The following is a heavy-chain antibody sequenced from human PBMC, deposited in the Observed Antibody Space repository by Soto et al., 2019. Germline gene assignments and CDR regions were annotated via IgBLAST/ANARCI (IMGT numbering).Heavy chain of an antibody. Sequence: GASVKVSCKASGGTFSSYTISWVRQAPGQGPEWMGRIIPILGIANYAQKFQGRVTITADKSTSTAYMELSSLRSEDTAVYYCARDLAVAGTDDAFDIWGQGTMVTVSS. V-gene: IGHV1-69*04. J-gene: IGHJ3*02. CDR2: IIPILGIA. CDR3: ARDLAVAGTDDAFDI. D-gene: IGHD6-19*01. CDR1: GGTFSSYT.